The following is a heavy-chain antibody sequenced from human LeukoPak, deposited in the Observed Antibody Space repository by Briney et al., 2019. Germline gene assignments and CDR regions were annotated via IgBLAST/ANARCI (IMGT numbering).Heavy chain of an antibody. J-gene: IGHJ4*02. CDR2: IYYSGST. CDR3: AKDHQWWREYFYGSGSYRGLFDY. D-gene: IGHD3-10*01. CDR1: GGCISSSSYY. V-gene: IGHV4-39*02. Sequence: PSETLSLTCTVSGGCISSSSYYWGWIRQPPGKGLEWIGSIYYSGSTYYNPSLKSRVTISVDTSKNQFSLKLSSVTAADTAVYYCAKDHQWWREYFYGSGSYRGLFDYWGQGTLVTVSS.